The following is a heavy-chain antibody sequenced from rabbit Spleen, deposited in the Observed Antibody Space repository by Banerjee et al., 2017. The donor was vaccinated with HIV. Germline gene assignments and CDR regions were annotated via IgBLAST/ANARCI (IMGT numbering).Heavy chain of an antibody. Sequence: QSLEESGGDLVKPGASLTLTCTASGFSFSGGYYMGWVRQAPGKGLELIACIYAGSSGTTYYASWAKGRFTISKTSSTTVTLQMTSLTAADTATYFCAKYPTTSYYWDLWGPGTLVTVS. V-gene: IGHV1S40*01. CDR2: IYAGSSGTT. CDR3: AKYPTTSYYWDL. D-gene: IGHD8-1*01. CDR1: GFSFSGGYY. J-gene: IGHJ4*01.